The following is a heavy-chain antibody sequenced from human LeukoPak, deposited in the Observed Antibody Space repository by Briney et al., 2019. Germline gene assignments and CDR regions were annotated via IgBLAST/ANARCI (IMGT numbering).Heavy chain of an antibody. CDR1: GFTFSSYG. J-gene: IGHJ4*02. V-gene: IGHV3-30*18. CDR2: ISYDGSNK. Sequence: GRSLRLSCAASGFTFSSYGMHWVRQAPGKGLEWVAVISYDGSNKYYADSVKGRFTISRDNSKNTLYLQMNSLRAEDTAVYYCAKDENYYDSSGYYYLDYWGQGTLVTVSS. D-gene: IGHD3-22*01. CDR3: AKDENYYDSSGYYYLDY.